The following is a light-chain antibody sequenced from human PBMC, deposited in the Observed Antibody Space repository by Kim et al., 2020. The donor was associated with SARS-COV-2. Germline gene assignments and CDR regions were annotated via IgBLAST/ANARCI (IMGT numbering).Light chain of an antibody. CDR3: QQRSVWPPSLT. CDR1: QSVGNF. CDR2: DAV. V-gene: IGKV3-11*01. J-gene: IGKJ3*01. Sequence: PGDRATLSSRASQSVGNFLAWYQQRPGRAPSLLIYDAVNRATGISARFSGNGSGTDFTLTITSLEPEDFAVYYCQQRSVWPPSLTFGPGTKVDIK.